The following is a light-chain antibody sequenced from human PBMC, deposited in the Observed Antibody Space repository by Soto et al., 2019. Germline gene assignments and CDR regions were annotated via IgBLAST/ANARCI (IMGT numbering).Light chain of an antibody. CDR1: QSVSSY. CDR2: DAS. Sequence: EVVLTQSPATLSLSPGERATLSCRASQSVSSYLDWYQQKPGQAPRLLIYDASNRATGIPARFSGSGSGTDFTLTISSLEPEVFAVYYCHQRTIWPPDTFGQGTRLEIK. CDR3: HQRTIWPPDT. J-gene: IGKJ5*01. V-gene: IGKV3-11*01.